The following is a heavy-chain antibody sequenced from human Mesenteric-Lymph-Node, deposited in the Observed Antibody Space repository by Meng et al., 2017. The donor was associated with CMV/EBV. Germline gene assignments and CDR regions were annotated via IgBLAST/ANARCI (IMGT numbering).Heavy chain of an antibody. V-gene: IGHV3-73*01. Sequence: LSLTCAASGFTFSGSAMHWVRQASGKGLEWVGRIRSKANSYATAYAASVKGRFTISRDDSKNTAYLQMNSLKTEDTAVYYCARDGWARGAGGSNDHWGQGTLDTVSS. J-gene: IGHJ5*02. D-gene: IGHD2-15*01. CDR3: ARDGWARGAGGSNDH. CDR2: IRSKANSYAT. CDR1: GFTFSGSA.